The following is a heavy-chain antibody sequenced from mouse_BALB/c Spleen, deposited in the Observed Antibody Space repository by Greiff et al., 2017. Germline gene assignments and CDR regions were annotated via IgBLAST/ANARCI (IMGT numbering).Heavy chain of an antibody. CDR2: INPSNGGT. D-gene: IGHD2-2*01. J-gene: IGHJ3*01. CDR3: TRPNYGYDGGFAY. CDR1: GYTFTSYY. V-gene: IGHV1S81*02. Sequence: VQRVESGAELVKPGASVKLSCKASGYTFTSYYMYWVKQRPGQGLEWIGEINPSNGGTNFNEKFKSKATLTVDKSSSTAYMQLSSLTSEDSAVYYCTRPNYGYDGGFAYWGQGTLVTVSA.